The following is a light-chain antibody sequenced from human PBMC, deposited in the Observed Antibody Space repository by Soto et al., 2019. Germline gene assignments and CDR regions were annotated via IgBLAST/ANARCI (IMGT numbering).Light chain of an antibody. Sequence: EIVMTQSRATLSVSPGERATLSCRASQSVSSNLAWYQQKPGQAPRLLIYGESTRATGIPDRLSGSGSGTDFTLTISSLEPEDFAVYYCQQRSNWPITCGQGTRLEI. V-gene: IGKV3D-15*01. J-gene: IGKJ5*01. CDR1: QSVSSN. CDR3: QQRSNWPIT. CDR2: GES.